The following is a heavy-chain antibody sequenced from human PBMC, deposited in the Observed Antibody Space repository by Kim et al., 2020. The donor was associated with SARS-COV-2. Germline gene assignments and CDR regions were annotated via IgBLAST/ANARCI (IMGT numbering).Heavy chain of an antibody. CDR3: TTNGPGGDYDN. Sequence: IYYAASAQGRFPISRDNAKNSLYLQMNSLRDEDTAVYYCTTNGPGGDYDNWGQGTLVTVSS. D-gene: IGHD3-16*01. CDR2: I. V-gene: IGHV3-48*02. J-gene: IGHJ4*02.